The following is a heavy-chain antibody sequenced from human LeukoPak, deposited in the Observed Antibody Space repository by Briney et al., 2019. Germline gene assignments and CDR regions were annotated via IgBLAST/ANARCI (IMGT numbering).Heavy chain of an antibody. V-gene: IGHV3-23*01. J-gene: IGHJ4*02. CDR2: ISGSGGST. CDR3: AKEMDYYDSSGYPYYFDY. Sequence: GGSLRLSCAASGFTLSSYAMSWVRQAPGKGLEWVSAISGSGGSTYYADSVKGRFTISRDSSKNTLYLQMNSLRAEDTAVYYCAKEMDYYDSSGYPYYFDYWGQGTLVTVSS. D-gene: IGHD3-22*01. CDR1: GFTLSSYA.